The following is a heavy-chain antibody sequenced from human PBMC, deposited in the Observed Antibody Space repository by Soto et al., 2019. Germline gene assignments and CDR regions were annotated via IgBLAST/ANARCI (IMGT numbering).Heavy chain of an antibody. V-gene: IGHV1-2*02. CDR2: INPNSGGT. CDR1: GYTFTGYY. CDR3: AREWNTAMVSKAYYYYYGMDV. Sequence: ASVEVSCKAAGYTFTGYYMHWVRQAPGQGLEWMGWINPNSGGTNYAQKFQGRVTMTRDTSISTAYMELSRLRSDDTAVYYCAREWNTAMVSKAYYYYYGMDVWGQGTTVTVSS. J-gene: IGHJ6*02. D-gene: IGHD5-18*01.